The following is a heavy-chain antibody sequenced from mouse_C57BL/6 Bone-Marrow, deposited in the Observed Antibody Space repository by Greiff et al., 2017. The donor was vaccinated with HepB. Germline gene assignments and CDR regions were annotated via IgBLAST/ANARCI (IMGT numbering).Heavy chain of an antibody. CDR3: ARYSYERYYAMDY. V-gene: IGHV1-78*01. CDR2: IYPRDGST. CDR1: GYTFTDHT. Sequence: VQLQESDAELVKPGASVKISCKVSGYTFTDHTIHWMKQRPEQGLEWIGYIYPRDGSTKYNEKFKGKATLTADKSSSTAYMQLNSLTSEDSAVYFCARYSYERYYAMDYWGQGTSVTVSS. J-gene: IGHJ4*01. D-gene: IGHD3-3*01.